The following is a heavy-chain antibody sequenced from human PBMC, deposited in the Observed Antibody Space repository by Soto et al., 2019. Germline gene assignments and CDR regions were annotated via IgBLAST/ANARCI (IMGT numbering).Heavy chain of an antibody. CDR1: GFTFSDYY. D-gene: IGHD6-6*01. V-gene: IGHV3-11*01. CDR2: ISSSGSTI. J-gene: IGHJ4*02. Sequence: GESLKISCAASGFTFSDYYMSWIRQAPGKGLEWVSYISSSGSTIYYADSVKGRFTISRDNAKNSLYLQMNSLRAEDTAVYYCARDEEYSSRDWGQGALVTVSS. CDR3: ARDEEYSSRD.